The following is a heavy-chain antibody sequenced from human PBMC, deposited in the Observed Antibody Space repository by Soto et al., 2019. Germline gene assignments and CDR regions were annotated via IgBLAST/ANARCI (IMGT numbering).Heavy chain of an antibody. CDR1: GFTFSGNG. CDR2: IGYDGRNS. Sequence: GGSLRLSCAASGFTFSGNGMHWVRQAPGKGLEWVAFIGYDGRNSDYRDSVKGRFTVSRDNSRSTLYLEMNSLRAEDTAVYYCARDRLRLGELSLYYWGQGTLVTVSS. J-gene: IGHJ4*02. D-gene: IGHD3-16*02. V-gene: IGHV3-30*02. CDR3: ARDRLRLGELSLYY.